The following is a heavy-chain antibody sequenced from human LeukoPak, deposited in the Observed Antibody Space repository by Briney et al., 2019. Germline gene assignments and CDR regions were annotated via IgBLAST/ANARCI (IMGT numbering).Heavy chain of an antibody. CDR2: INPNSGGT. D-gene: IGHD1-26*01. V-gene: IGHV1-2*06. J-gene: IGHJ4*02. CDR3: ARATSSGSERVGYYFDY. Sequence: ASVKVSCKASGYTFTGYYMHWVRQAPGQGLEWMGRINPNSGGTNYAQKFQGRVTMTSDTSISTAYMELSRLRSDDTAVYYCARATSSGSERVGYYFDYWGQGTLVTVSS. CDR1: GYTFTGYY.